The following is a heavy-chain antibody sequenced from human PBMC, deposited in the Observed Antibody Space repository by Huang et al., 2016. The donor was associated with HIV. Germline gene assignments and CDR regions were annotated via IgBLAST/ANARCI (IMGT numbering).Heavy chain of an antibody. Sequence: QVQLLQYGAEVKKPGASVKVSCTASGFTFSNYDFNWVRQASGQGLEWMWWMNPKSGNTGYAQKFQGRGTITRNTSITTAYMGLSSLRSEDTAVYYCARARGYYYAYTGYYSRYFFDSWGQGTLVTVSS. CDR1: GFTFSNYD. J-gene: IGHJ4*02. CDR2: MNPKSGNT. V-gene: IGHV1-8*03. D-gene: IGHD3-22*01. CDR3: ARARGYYYAYTGYYSRYFFDS.